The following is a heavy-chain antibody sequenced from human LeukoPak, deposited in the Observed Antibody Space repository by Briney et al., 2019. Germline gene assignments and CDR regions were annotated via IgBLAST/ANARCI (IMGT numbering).Heavy chain of an antibody. CDR1: GFTFDTYW. CDR3: ARGLRDRYGMDV. CDR2: IHRDGNNI. V-gene: IGHV3-74*01. Sequence: GGSLRLSCVASGFTFDTYWMHWVRQSPGKGLVWVSRIHRDGNNINYADFVQGRFTVSRDNAKNTLYLQMHSLRVEDTAMYHCARGLRDRYGMDVWGQGTTVTVSS. J-gene: IGHJ6*02.